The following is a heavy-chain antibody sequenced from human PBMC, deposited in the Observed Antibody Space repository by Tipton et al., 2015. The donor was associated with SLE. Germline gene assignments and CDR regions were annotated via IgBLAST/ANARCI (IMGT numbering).Heavy chain of an antibody. CDR2: INHSGST. CDR3: ARGGIAVAGTGAFDI. D-gene: IGHD6-19*01. CDR1: GGSISSSSYY. Sequence: TLSLTCTVSGGSISSSSYYWGWIRQPPGKGLEWIGEINHSGSTNYNPSLKSRVTISVDTSKNQFSLKLSSVTAADTAVYYCARGGIAVAGTGAFDIWGQGTMVTVSS. V-gene: IGHV4-39*07. J-gene: IGHJ3*02.